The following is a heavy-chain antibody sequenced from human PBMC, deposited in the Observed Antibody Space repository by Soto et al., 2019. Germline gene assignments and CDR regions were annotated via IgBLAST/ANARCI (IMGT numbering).Heavy chain of an antibody. J-gene: IGHJ3*02. CDR1: GGSISSYY. D-gene: IGHD3-10*01. CDR3: ARVWGGAFDI. V-gene: IGHV4-59*01. CDR2: IYYSGST. Sequence: SETLSLTCTVSGGSISSYYWSWIRQPPGKGLEWIGYIYYSGSTNYNPSLKSRVTISVDTSKTQFSLKLSSVTAADTAVYYCARVWGGAFDIWGQGTMVTVSS.